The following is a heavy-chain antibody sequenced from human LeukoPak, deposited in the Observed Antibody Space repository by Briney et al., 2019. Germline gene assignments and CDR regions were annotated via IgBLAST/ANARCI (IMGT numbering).Heavy chain of an antibody. V-gene: IGHV4-4*07. CDR3: ARVALAGAFDI. CDR1: GGSISSLY. Sequence: SETLSLTCTVSGGSISSLYWSWIRQPAGEGLEWIGRIYTSGSTNYNPSLKSRVTMSVDTSKNQFSLKLSSVTAADTAVYYCARVALAGAFDIWGQGTMVTVSS. CDR2: IYTSGST. D-gene: IGHD6-19*01. J-gene: IGHJ3*02.